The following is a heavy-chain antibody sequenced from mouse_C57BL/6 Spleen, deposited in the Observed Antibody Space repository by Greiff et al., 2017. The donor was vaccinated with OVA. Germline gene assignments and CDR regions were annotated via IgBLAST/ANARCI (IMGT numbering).Heavy chain of an antibody. CDR2: IAPNSGGT. Sequence: QVQLQQPGAELVKPGASVKLSCKASGYTFTSSWMHWVKQRPGRGLEWIGRIAPNSGGTKYNEKFKSKATLTVDKPSSTAYMQLSSLTSEDSAVYYCARGGDYDPFAYWGQGTLVTVSA. J-gene: IGHJ3*01. CDR1: GYTFTSSW. CDR3: ARGGDYDPFAY. V-gene: IGHV1-72*01. D-gene: IGHD2-4*01.